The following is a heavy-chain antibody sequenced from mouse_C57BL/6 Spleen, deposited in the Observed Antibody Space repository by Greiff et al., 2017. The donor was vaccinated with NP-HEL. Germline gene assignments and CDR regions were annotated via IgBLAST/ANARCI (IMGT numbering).Heavy chain of an antibody. Sequence: EVQRVESGGDLVKPGGSLKLSCAASGFTFSSYGMSWVRQTPDKRLEWVATISSGGSYTYYPASVKGRSTISRDKAKNTLYLRMGSLKSEDTAMYYCARQEGQLRPSFAYWGQGTLVTVSA. D-gene: IGHD3-2*02. V-gene: IGHV5-6*01. J-gene: IGHJ3*01. CDR1: GFTFSSYG. CDR3: ARQEGQLRPSFAY. CDR2: ISSGGSYT.